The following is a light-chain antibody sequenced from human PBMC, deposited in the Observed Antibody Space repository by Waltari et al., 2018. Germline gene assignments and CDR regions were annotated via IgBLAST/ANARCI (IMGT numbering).Light chain of an antibody. CDR3: LLYYSGPGV. J-gene: IGLJ3*02. CDR1: TGAVTSGHY. CDR2: DTS. V-gene: IGLV7-46*01. Sequence: QAVVTQEPSLTVSPGGTVTLPCASSTGAVTSGHYPYWFQQKPGQAPRTLIYDTSNNHSWTPARFSGSLLGGKAALTLSGAQSEDEADYYCLLYYSGPGVFGGGTKLTVL.